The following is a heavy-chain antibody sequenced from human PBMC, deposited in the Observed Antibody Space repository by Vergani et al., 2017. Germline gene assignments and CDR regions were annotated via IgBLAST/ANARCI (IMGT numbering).Heavy chain of an antibody. D-gene: IGHD2-8*01. V-gene: IGHV3-74*01. CDR2: TNSDGSST. CDR1: GFRFSSYW. J-gene: IGHJ4*02. CDR3: ARELWDCTHIRCSPPSY. Sequence: EVQLVESGGGLVKPGGSLRLSCVASGFRFSSYWLHWVRQAPGKGLVWVSRTNSDGSSTTYADSVKGRFTISRDNAKKSVYLQMNSLRAEDTAMYFCARELWDCTHIRCSPPSYWGQGTQVTVSS.